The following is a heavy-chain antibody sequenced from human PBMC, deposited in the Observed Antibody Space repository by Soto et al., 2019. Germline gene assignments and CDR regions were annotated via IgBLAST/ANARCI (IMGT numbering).Heavy chain of an antibody. D-gene: IGHD6-19*01. V-gene: IGHV4-39*01. CDR1: GGSITRNNHF. J-gene: IGHJ4*02. CDR3: ARLGSSGWYQGSYFDY. CDR2: IQYGGST. Sequence: QLQRQESGPGLVKASETLSLTCTVSGGSITRNNHFWGWIRQSPGKGLEWIGSIQYGGSTNYNPPLKSRVIMSAETSKNQFSLMMNSVTAADTAVYYCARLGSSGWYQGSYFDYWGQGTLVTVSS.